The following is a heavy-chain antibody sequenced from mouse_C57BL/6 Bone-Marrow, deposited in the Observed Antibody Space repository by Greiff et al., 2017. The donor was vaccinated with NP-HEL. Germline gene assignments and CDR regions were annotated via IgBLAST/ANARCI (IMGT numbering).Heavy chain of an antibody. CDR3: ARGSSGYETWFAY. V-gene: IGHV1-69*01. Sequence: QVQLQQPGAELVMPGASVKLSCKASGYTFTSYWMHWVKQRPGQGLEWIGEIDPSDSYTNYHQKFKGKSTLTVDKSSSTAYMQLSSLTSEDSAVYYCARGSSGYETWFAYWGQGTLVTVSA. CDR1: GYTFTSYW. D-gene: IGHD3-2*02. J-gene: IGHJ3*01. CDR2: IDPSDSYT.